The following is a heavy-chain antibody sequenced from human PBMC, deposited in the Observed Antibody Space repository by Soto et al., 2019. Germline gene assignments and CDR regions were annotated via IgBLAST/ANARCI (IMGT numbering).Heavy chain of an antibody. Sequence: GGSLRLSCAASGFTFSSYSMNWVSQAPGKGLEWVSYISSSSSTIYYADSVKGRFTISRDNAKNSLYLQMNSLRAEDTAVYYCAREDRADYDILTGYYIPYWGQGTLVTVSS. CDR1: GFTFSSYS. CDR3: AREDRADYDILTGYYIPY. J-gene: IGHJ4*02. D-gene: IGHD3-9*01. CDR2: ISSSSSTI. V-gene: IGHV3-48*01.